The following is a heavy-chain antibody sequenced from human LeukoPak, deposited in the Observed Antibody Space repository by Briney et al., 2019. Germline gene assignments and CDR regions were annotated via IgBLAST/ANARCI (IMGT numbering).Heavy chain of an antibody. CDR2: ICPGDSDT. J-gene: IGHJ4*02. CDR3: ARKTFAYDFWSGSNHFDY. D-gene: IGHD3-3*01. CDR1: GYSFTSYW. Sequence: GESLKISCKGSGYSFTSYWIGWVRQMPGKGLEWMGIICPGDSDTRYSPSFQGQVTISADKSIRTAYLQWSSLKASDTAMYYCARKTFAYDFWSGSNHFDYWGQGTLVTVSS. V-gene: IGHV5-51*01.